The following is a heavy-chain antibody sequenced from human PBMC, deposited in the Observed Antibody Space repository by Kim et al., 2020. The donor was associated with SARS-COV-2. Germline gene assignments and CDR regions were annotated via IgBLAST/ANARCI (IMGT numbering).Heavy chain of an antibody. Sequence: GGSLRLSCAASGFTFSSYAMSWVRQAPGKGLEWVSAISGSGGSTYYADSVKGRFTISRDNSKNTLYLQMSSLRAEDTAVYYCAKDGGLVVPASYGMDVWGQGTTVTVSS. V-gene: IGHV3-23*01. J-gene: IGHJ6*02. CDR3: AKDGGLVVPASYGMDV. CDR1: GFTFSSYA. CDR2: ISGSGGST. D-gene: IGHD2-2*01.